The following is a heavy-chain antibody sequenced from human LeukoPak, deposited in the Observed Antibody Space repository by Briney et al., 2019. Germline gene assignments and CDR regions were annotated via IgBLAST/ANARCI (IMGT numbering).Heavy chain of an antibody. CDR1: GFTFSSYA. V-gene: IGHV3-23*01. CDR2: ISGNGGST. Sequence: TGGSLRLSCAASGFTFSSYAMSWVRQAPGKGLEWVSGISGNGGSTFHADSVKGRFTISRDNSKNTLYLQMNSLRAEDTAVYYCATWYYYDSSGYYSFGGPFDYWGQGTLVTVSS. CDR3: ATWYYYDSSGYYSFGGPFDY. D-gene: IGHD3-22*01. J-gene: IGHJ4*02.